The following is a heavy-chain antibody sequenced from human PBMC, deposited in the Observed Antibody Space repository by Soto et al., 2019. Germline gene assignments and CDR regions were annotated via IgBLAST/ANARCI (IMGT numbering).Heavy chain of an antibody. CDR1: GYTFTSYD. J-gene: IGHJ4*02. V-gene: IGHV1-8*01. D-gene: IGHD2-15*01. CDR3: ARVRGARGGSSQKEFDY. Sequence: ASVKVPCKASGYTFTSYDINWVRQATGQGLEWMGWMNPNSGNTGYAQKFQGRVTMTRNTSISTAYMELSSLRSEDAAVYYCARVRGARGGSSQKEFDYWGQGTLVTVSS. CDR2: MNPNSGNT.